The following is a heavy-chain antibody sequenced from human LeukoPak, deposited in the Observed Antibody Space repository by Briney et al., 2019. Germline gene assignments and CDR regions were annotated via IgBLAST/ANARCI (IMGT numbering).Heavy chain of an antibody. D-gene: IGHD3-16*01. Sequence: ASVKVSCKASGYAFTSYDINWARQATGQGLEWMGWMNPNSGNTGYAQKFQGRVTMTRNTSISTAYMELSSLRSEDTAVYYCARGWGDYYDYVWGKRYYFDYWGQGTLVTVSS. CDR1: GYAFTSYD. J-gene: IGHJ4*02. V-gene: IGHV1-8*01. CDR3: ARGWGDYYDYVWGKRYYFDY. CDR2: MNPNSGNT.